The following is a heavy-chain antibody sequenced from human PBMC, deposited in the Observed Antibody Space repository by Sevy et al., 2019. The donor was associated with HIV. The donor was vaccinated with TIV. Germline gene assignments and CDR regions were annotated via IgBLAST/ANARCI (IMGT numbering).Heavy chain of an antibody. Sequence: GGSLRLSCAASGFNLTNYWIHWVRQAPGKGLVWVSRINGKGGTRDYAGSVQGRFMISRDNAKNTVYLQMNSLRAEDTALYYCFIRSYYLFDSWGTGTLVSVSS. CDR3: FIRSYYLFDS. CDR2: INGKGGTR. V-gene: IGHV3-74*01. CDR1: GFNLTNYW. J-gene: IGHJ4*02. D-gene: IGHD4-4*01.